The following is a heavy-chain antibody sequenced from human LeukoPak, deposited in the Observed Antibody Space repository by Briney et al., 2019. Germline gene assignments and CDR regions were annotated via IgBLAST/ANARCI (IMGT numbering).Heavy chain of an antibody. CDR1: GLTFSTSA. Sequence: TGGSLRLSCAASGLTFSTSAMSWVRQAPGKGLEWVSSISSPSTHIYYADSVKGRFTISRDNARSSLYLQMNSLTAEDTAEYFCARDGSGIGELSYFFYGMDVWGQGTTVTVSS. J-gene: IGHJ6*02. V-gene: IGHV3-21*06. CDR3: ARDGSGIGELSYFFYGMDV. D-gene: IGHD3-16*02. CDR2: ISSPSTHI.